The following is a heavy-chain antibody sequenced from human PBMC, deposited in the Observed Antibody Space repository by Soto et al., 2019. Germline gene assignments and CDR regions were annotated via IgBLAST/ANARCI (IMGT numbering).Heavy chain of an antibody. J-gene: IGHJ4*02. CDR2: IKEDGSEK. V-gene: IGHV3-7*01. CDR1: GFTFSSNW. Sequence: EVQLVESGGGLVQPGGSLSLSCAASGFTFSSNWMTWVRQAPGKGLEWVANIKEDGSEKYYVDSVKGRFTISRDNAKNSLYLQMNSLRAEDTAVYYCSRARPGLYFDYWGQGTLVTVSS. CDR3: SRARPGLYFDY. D-gene: IGHD1-1*01.